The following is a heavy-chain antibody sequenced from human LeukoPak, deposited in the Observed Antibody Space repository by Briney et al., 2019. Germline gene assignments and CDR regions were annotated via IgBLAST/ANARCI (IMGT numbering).Heavy chain of an antibody. CDR3: ARDLGASAFDI. Sequence: SETLSLTCAVYGGSFSGYYWSWIRQPAGKGLEWIGRIYTSGSTNYNPSLKSRVTISVDKSKNQFSLKLSSVTAADTAVYYCARDLGASAFDIWGQGTMVTVSS. CDR1: GGSFSGYY. J-gene: IGHJ3*02. D-gene: IGHD1-26*01. CDR2: IYTSGST. V-gene: IGHV4-4*07.